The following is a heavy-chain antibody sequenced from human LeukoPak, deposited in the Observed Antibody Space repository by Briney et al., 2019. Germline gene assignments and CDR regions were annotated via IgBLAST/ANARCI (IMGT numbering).Heavy chain of an antibody. CDR1: GFTFSSYG. J-gene: IGHJ4*02. D-gene: IGHD4-23*01. CDR2: ISYDGSNK. V-gene: IGHV3-30*03. CDR3: ARDYGGNSGYYFDY. Sequence: PGRSLRLSCAASGFTFSSYGMHWVRQAPGKGLEWVAVISYDGSNKYYADSVKGRFTISRGNSKNTLYLQMGSLRAEDMAVYYCARDYGGNSGYYFDYWGQGTLVTVSS.